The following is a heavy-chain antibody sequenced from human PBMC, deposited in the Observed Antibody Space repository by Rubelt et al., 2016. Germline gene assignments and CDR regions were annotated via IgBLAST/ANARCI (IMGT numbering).Heavy chain of an antibody. V-gene: IGHV3-9*01. CDR3: ARDISWWEKGIDY. CDR2: ISWSSGSI. Sequence: EVQLVESGGGLVQPGRSLRLSCAASGFTFDDFGMHWVRQAPGKGLEWVSGISWSSGSIGYADSVKGRFTISRDNAKNSLYLQMSSLRAEDTAVYYCARDISWWEKGIDYWGQGTLVTVSS. CDR1: GFTFDDFG. J-gene: IGHJ4*02. D-gene: IGHD1-26*01.